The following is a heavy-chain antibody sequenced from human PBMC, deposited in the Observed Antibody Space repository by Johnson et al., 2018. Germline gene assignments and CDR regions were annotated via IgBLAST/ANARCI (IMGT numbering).Heavy chain of an antibody. Sequence: QVQLVESGGGVVQPGRSLRLSCAASGFTFSSYAMHWVRQAPGKGLEWVAVISYDGSNKYYADSVKGRFTIPRDNSKNTLYLQMNSLRAEDTAGYYCARDSAADPSYMDVWGKGTTVTVSS. CDR1: GFTFSSYA. CDR2: ISYDGSNK. V-gene: IGHV3-30-3*01. J-gene: IGHJ6*03. CDR3: ARDSAADPSYMDV.